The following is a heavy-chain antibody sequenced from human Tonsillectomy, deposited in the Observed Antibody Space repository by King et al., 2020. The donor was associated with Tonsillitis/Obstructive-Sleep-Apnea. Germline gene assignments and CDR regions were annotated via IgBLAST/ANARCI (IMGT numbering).Heavy chain of an antibody. CDR1: GFTFSSYA. Sequence: QLVQSGGGVVQPGRSLRHSCAASGFTFSSYAMHWVRQAPGKGLEWVAVISYDGSNKYYADSVKGRFTISRDNSKNTLYLQMNSLRAEDTAVYYCAREGGYSNYLDYWGQGTLVTVSS. J-gene: IGHJ4*02. D-gene: IGHD4-11*01. V-gene: IGHV3-30*04. CDR3: AREGGYSNYLDY. CDR2: ISYDGSNK.